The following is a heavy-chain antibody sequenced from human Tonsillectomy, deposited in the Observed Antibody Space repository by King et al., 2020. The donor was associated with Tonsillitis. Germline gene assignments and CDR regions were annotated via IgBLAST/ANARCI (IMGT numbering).Heavy chain of an antibody. CDR2: LNSDRSGT. Sequence: VQLVESGGGLIQPGGSLRLSCAASGFTFSKYWMHWVRQAPGKGLVWVSRLNSDRSGTSYADSVKGRFTLSRDNAKNTLYLQMNSLRAEDTAVYYCARDPSDIVEVVAANYAFDMWGQGTMVTVSS. J-gene: IGHJ3*02. D-gene: IGHD2-15*01. CDR3: ARDPSDIVEVVAANYAFDM. V-gene: IGHV3-74*01. CDR1: GFTFSKYW.